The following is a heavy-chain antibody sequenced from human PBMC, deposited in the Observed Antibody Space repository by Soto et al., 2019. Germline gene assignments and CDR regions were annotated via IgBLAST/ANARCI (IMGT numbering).Heavy chain of an antibody. Sequence: SETLSLTCAVYGGSFSGYYWSWIRQPPGKGLEWIGEINHSGSTNYNPSLKSRVTISVDTSKNQFSLKLSSVTAADTAVYYCARRRNYYGSGSYVNPPFVNGMDVWGQGTTVTVSS. CDR2: INHSGST. V-gene: IGHV4-34*01. CDR3: ARRRNYYGSGSYVNPPFVNGMDV. D-gene: IGHD3-10*01. J-gene: IGHJ6*02. CDR1: GGSFSGYY.